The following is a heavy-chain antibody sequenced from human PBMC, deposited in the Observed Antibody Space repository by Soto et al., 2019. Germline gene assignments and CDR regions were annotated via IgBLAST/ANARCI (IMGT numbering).Heavy chain of an antibody. V-gene: IGHV3-23*01. Sequence: EVQLLESGGGLVQPGGSLRLSCAASGFTFAGYAMNWVRQAPGRGLEWVAGILSDGRTKYYADPVKGRFTISRDNSKNILYLQMSSLRADDTALYYCAKDFRPYGKYDLDYWGQGTPVVVSS. CDR1: GFTFAGYA. CDR2: ILSDGRTK. J-gene: IGHJ4*02. CDR3: AKDFRPYGKYDLDY. D-gene: IGHD3-3*01.